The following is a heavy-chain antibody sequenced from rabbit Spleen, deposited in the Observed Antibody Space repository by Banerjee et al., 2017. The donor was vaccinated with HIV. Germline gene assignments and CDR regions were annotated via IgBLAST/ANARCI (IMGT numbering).Heavy chain of an antibody. CDR1: GFDFSKYG. V-gene: IGHV1S47*01. J-gene: IGHJ4*01. Sequence: QEQLEESGGDLVKPEGSLKLSCKASGFDFSKYGVSWVRQAPGKGLEWIGYIDLVFGATYYATWANGRFTISSHNAQNTLYLQLNSLTAADTATYFCVRGASSSGYYSLWGPGTLVTVS. CDR2: IDLVFGAT. D-gene: IGHD1-1*01. CDR3: VRGASSSGYYSL.